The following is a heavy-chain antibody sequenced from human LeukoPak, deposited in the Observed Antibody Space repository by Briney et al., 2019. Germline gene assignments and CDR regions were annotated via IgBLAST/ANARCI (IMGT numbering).Heavy chain of an antibody. D-gene: IGHD1-26*01. CDR1: GYTFTGYY. V-gene: IGHV1-2*02. CDR2: INPNSGGT. Sequence: ASVKVSCKASGYTFTGYYVHWVRQAPGQGLEWMGWINPNSGGTNYAQKFQGRVTMTRDTSISTAYMELSRLRSDDTAVYYCASWYSGSDGPVRHNDAFDIWGQGTMVTVSS. J-gene: IGHJ3*02. CDR3: ASWYSGSDGPVRHNDAFDI.